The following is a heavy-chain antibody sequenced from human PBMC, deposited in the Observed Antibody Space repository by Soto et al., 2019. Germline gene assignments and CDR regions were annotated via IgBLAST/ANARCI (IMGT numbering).Heavy chain of an antibody. V-gene: IGHV3-23*01. D-gene: IGHD3-3*01. CDR1: GFTFSSYA. CDR3: ANGGLRLSPQPFDN. J-gene: IGHJ4*02. CDR2: IIGSGSST. Sequence: EVQLLESGVGLVQPGGSLRLSCAASGFTFSSYAMSWVRQAPGKGLEWVSAIIGSGSSTYYADSVKGRFTISRDKSKNTLYLQMISLTAENTAVYYCANGGLRLSPQPFDNWGQGTLVTVSS.